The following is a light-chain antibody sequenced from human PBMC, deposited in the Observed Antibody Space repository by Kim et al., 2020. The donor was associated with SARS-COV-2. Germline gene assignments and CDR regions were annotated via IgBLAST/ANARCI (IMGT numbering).Light chain of an antibody. CDR1: QSIRSY. CDR3: QQYSHYPVT. J-gene: IGKJ2*01. CDR2: DVT. Sequence: SASVGDRVTITCRASQSIRSYLAWYQQKPGRAPKLLIYDVTDLESGVPSRFSGSGSGTEFSLTISSLQPDDFATYYCQQYSHYPVTFGQGTKLEI. V-gene: IGKV1-5*01.